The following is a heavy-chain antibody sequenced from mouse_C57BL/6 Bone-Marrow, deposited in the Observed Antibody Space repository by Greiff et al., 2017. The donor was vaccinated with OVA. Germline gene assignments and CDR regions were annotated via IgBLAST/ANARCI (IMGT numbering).Heavy chain of an antibody. J-gene: IGHJ4*01. CDR3: ARLIRRHYYAMDY. V-gene: IGHV1-26*01. CDR1: GYTFTDYY. D-gene: IGHD1-2*01. Sequence: VQLQQSGPELVKPGASVKISCKASGYTFTDYYMNWVKQSHGKSLEWIGDINPNNGGTSYNQKFKGKATLTVDKSSSTAYMELRSLTSEDSAVYYCARLIRRHYYAMDYWGQGTSVTVSS. CDR2: INPNNGGT.